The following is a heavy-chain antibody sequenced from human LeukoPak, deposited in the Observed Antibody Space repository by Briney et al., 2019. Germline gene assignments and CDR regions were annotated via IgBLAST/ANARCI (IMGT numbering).Heavy chain of an antibody. CDR3: ARDGRDAYYDVWSGYYTDYFDY. Sequence: SETLSLTCTVSGGSISSYYWSWIRQPPGKGLEWIGSIDHSWTIYYNPSLKSRLTISVDTSKNQFSLKLSSVTAADTAVYYCARDGRDAYYDVWSGYYTDYFDYWGQGTLVTVSS. D-gene: IGHD3-3*01. J-gene: IGHJ4*02. CDR1: GGSISSYY. CDR2: IDHSWTI. V-gene: IGHV4-38-2*02.